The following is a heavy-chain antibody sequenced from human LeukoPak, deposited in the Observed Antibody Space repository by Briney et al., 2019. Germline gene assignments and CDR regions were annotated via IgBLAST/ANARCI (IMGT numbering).Heavy chain of an antibody. J-gene: IGHJ4*02. CDR3: ARDRSGSSYIFDY. V-gene: IGHV1-69*13. CDR2: IIPIFGTA. Sequence: ASVKVSCKASGGTFSSYAISWVRQAPGQGLEWMGGIIPIFGTANYAQKFQGRVTITADESTSAAYMELSSLRSEDTAVYYCARDRSGSSYIFDYWGQGTLVTVSS. CDR1: GGTFSSYA. D-gene: IGHD1-26*01.